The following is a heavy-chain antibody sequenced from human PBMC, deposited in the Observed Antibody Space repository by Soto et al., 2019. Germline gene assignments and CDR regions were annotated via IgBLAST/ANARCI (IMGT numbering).Heavy chain of an antibody. CDR3: ARGSHGIAAAEEYFQH. CDR2: FDPEDGET. D-gene: IGHD6-13*01. CDR1: GYTLTELS. Sequence: ASVKVSCKVSGYTLTELSMHWVRQAPGKGLEWMGGFDPEDGETIYAQKFQGRVTMTEDTSTDTAYMELSSLRSEDTAVYYCARGSHGIAAAEEYFQHWGQGTLVTVSS. V-gene: IGHV1-24*01. J-gene: IGHJ1*01.